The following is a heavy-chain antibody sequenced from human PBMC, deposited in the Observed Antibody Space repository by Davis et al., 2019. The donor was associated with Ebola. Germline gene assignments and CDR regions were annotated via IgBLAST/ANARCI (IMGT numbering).Heavy chain of an antibody. CDR2: IWYDGSNK. J-gene: IGHJ6*04. CDR3: AKSGLSFGVVKYHYGMDV. CDR1: GFTFSNYG. D-gene: IGHD3-3*01. Sequence: PGGSLRLSCAASGFTFSNYGMHWVRQAPGKGLEWVAVIWYDGSNKYYGDSAKGRFTISRDNPKNTLYLQMNSLRAEDTAVYYCAKSGLSFGVVKYHYGMDVWGKGTTVTVSS. V-gene: IGHV3-33*06.